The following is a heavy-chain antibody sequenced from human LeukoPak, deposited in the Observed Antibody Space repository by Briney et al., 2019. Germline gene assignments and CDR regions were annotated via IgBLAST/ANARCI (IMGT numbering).Heavy chain of an antibody. J-gene: IGHJ4*02. CDR3: AKIPSSWYYFDQ. Sequence: AGGSLRLSCAASGFTFSSYGMHWVRQAPGKGLEWVAVISYDGSNKYYADSVKGRFTISRDNSKNTLYLQMNSLRAEDTAVYYCAKIPSSWYYFDQWGQGTLVTVSS. V-gene: IGHV3-30-3*02. D-gene: IGHD6-13*01. CDR2: ISYDGSNK. CDR1: GFTFSSYG.